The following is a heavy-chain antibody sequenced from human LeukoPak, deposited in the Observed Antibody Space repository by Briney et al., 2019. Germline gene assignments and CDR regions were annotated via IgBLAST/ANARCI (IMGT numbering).Heavy chain of an antibody. CDR3: ARGKGKRGYSGYDFRGYFDY. D-gene: IGHD5-12*01. V-gene: IGHV4-34*01. Sequence: ETLSLTCAVYGGSFRGYYWSWIRQPPGKGLEWIGEINHSGSTNYNPSLKSLVTISVDTSKNQFSLKLSSVTAADTAVYYCARGKGKRGYSGYDFRGYFDYWGQGTLVTVSS. CDR2: INHSGST. J-gene: IGHJ4*02. CDR1: GGSFRGYY.